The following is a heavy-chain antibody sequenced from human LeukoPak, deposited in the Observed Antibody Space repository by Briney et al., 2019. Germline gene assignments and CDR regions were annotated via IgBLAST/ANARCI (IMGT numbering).Heavy chain of an antibody. CDR1: GFTFSSYS. D-gene: IGHD6-13*01. CDR2: ISSSSSTI. V-gene: IGHV3-48*01. Sequence: GGSLRLSCAASGFTFSSYSMNWVRQAPGKGLEWVSYISSSSSTIYYADSVKGRFTISRDNAKNSLYLQMNSLRAEDTAVYYCARDPPYSSSLLAFDIWGQGTMVTVSS. J-gene: IGHJ3*02. CDR3: ARDPPYSSSLLAFDI.